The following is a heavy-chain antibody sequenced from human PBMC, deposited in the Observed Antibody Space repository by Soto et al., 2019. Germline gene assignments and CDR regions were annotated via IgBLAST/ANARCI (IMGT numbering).Heavy chain of an antibody. J-gene: IGHJ4*02. CDR2: TNDSGST. CDR3: XXXXXXXXXXXXXXGFDC. V-gene: IGHV4-34*01. Sequence: QVQLQQWGAGLLKPSETLSLTCAVSGASLSGYYRSWXXXPPGQGLEWIGETNDSGSTSYNPSLKSRXTXSVXXXXXXXXXXXXXXXXXXXXXXXXXXXXXXXXXXXXXXGFDCWGQGTLVTVSS. CDR1: GASLSGYY.